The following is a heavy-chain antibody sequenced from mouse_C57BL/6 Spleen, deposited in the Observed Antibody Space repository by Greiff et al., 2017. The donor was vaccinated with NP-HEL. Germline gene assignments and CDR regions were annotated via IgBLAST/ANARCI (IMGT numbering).Heavy chain of an antibody. CDR3: ASYYGSSSAWFAY. Sequence: DVKLVESGGDLVKPGGSLKLSCAASGFTFSSYGMSWVRQTPDKRLEWVATISSGGSYTYYPDSVKGRFTISRDNAKNTLYLQMSSLKSEDTAMYYWASYYGSSSAWFAYWGQGTLVTVSA. V-gene: IGHV5-6*02. J-gene: IGHJ3*01. CDR2: ISSGGSYT. D-gene: IGHD1-1*01. CDR1: GFTFSSYG.